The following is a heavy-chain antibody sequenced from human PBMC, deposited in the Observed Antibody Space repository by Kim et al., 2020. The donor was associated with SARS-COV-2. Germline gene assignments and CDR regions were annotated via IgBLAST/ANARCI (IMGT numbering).Heavy chain of an antibody. V-gene: IGHV1-69*13. CDR3: ARPGYYDNGLVGYYYGMDV. CDR1: GGTFSTYA. J-gene: IGHJ6*02. Sequence: SVKVSCKASGGTFSTYAINWVRQAPGQGLEWMGGIIPIFGTVNYAQKFQGRVTITADEFTSTAYMELSSLRSEDTALYYCARPGYYDNGLVGYYYGMDVWGQGTTVTVSS. CDR2: IIPIFGTV. D-gene: IGHD3-22*01.